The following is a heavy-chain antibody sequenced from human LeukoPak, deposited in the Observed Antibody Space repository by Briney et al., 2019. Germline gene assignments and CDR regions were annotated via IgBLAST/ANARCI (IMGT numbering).Heavy chain of an antibody. CDR2: ISSSSSYI. D-gene: IGHD1-1*01. Sequence: GGTLRLSCAASGFTFSSYSMNWVRQAPGKGLEWVSSISSSSSYIYYADSVKGRFTISRDNAKNSLYLQMNSLRAEDTAVYYCARYVWNDVGGFDYRGQGTLVTVSS. CDR1: GFTFSSYS. J-gene: IGHJ4*02. CDR3: ARYVWNDVGGFDY. V-gene: IGHV3-21*01.